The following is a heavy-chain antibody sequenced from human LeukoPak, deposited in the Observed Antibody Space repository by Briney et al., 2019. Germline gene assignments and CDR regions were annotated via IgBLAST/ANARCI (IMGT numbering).Heavy chain of an antibody. CDR2: MNPNSGNT. V-gene: IGHV1-8*01. CDR1: GYTFTSYD. Sequence: ASVKVSCKASGYTFTSYDINWVRQATGQGLEWMGWMNPNSGNTGYAQKFQGRVTMTRNTSISTAYMELSSLRSEDTAVYYCARLSGWNQDVDYWGQGTLVTVSS. J-gene: IGHJ4*02. D-gene: IGHD6-19*01. CDR3: ARLSGWNQDVDY.